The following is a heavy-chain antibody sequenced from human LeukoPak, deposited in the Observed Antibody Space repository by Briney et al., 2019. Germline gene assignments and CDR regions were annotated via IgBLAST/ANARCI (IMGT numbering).Heavy chain of an antibody. CDR2: IYYSGST. Sequence: PSETLSLTCTVSGDSIRSYYWNWIRQPPGKGLEWIGYIYYSGSTNYNPSLKSRVTISVDTSKNQFSLKLSSVTATDTAVYYCARHTYSGSYGYDAFDIWGQGTMVTVSS. CDR1: GDSIRSYY. J-gene: IGHJ3*02. D-gene: IGHD1-26*01. V-gene: IGHV4-59*08. CDR3: ARHTYSGSYGYDAFDI.